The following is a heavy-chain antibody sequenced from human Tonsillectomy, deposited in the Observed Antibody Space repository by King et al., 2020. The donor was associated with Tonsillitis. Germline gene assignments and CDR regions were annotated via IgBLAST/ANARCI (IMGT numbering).Heavy chain of an antibody. CDR1: GFSLSDAKMG. J-gene: IGHJ6*02. V-gene: IGHV2-26*01. D-gene: IGHD1-20*01. CDR3: ARTTRYNWNYDGMDV. Sequence: VTLKESGPGLVKPTETLTLTCSVSGFSLSDAKMGVSWIRQPPGKALEWLAHIFSNDEKNYSTSLKSRGSLSKDTSKSQVVLTMTNMDPVDTATYFCARTTRYNWNYDGMDVWGQGTTVTVSS. CDR2: IFSNDEK.